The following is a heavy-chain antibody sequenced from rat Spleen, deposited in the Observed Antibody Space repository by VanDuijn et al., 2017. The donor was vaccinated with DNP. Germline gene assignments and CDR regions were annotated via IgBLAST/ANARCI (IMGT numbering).Heavy chain of an antibody. CDR2: ISPSGVNT. Sequence: EVQLVESGGGLVQPGRSLKLSCAASGFIFNDYGMAWVRQTPKKGLEWVATISPSGVNTYYRDTVKGRFTISRDNAKSTLQLQLDSLGSEDTATYYCSRRGHTTGLNWFAYWGHGTLVTVSS. V-gene: IGHV5S23*01. CDR1: GFIFNDYG. D-gene: IGHD1-9*01. J-gene: IGHJ3*01. CDR3: SRRGHTTGLNWFAY.